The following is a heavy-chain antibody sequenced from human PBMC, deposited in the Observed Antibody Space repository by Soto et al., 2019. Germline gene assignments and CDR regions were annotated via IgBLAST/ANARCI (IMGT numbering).Heavy chain of an antibody. D-gene: IGHD3-9*01. CDR2: ISPRSGGT. CDR3: ARPPGYISDWYYFDL. J-gene: IGHJ4*02. V-gene: IGHV1-2*02. Sequence: ASVNVSCKSSGYTFIDYYIHWVRQAPGQGFEWMGRISPRSGGTSYAQKFQGRVTMTWDTSLNTAYMELSSLISEDTAVYYCARPPGYISDWYYFDLWGQGTLVTVSS. CDR1: GYTFIDYY.